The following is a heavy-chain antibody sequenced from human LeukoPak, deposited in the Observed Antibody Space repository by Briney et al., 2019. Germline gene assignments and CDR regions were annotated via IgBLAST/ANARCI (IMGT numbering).Heavy chain of an antibody. J-gene: IGHJ4*02. Sequence: SETLSLTCTVSGGSISSGDYYWSWIRQPPGKGLEWIGYIYYSGSTYYNPSLKSRVTISVDTSKNQSSLKLSSVTAADTAVYYCARHYYDSSGPLSWGQGTLVTVSS. CDR1: GGSISSGDYY. CDR3: ARHYYDSSGPLS. D-gene: IGHD3-22*01. V-gene: IGHV4-30-4*01. CDR2: IYYSGST.